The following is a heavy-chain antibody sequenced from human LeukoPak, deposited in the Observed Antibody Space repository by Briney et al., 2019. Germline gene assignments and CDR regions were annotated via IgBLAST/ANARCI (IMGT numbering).Heavy chain of an antibody. D-gene: IGHD2-2*03. J-gene: IGHJ4*02. V-gene: IGHV3-74*01. CDR1: GFTFSSYW. Sequence: GGSLRLSCAASGFTFSSYWMHCVRQAPGKGLVWVSRIQSDGSSTSYADSVKGRFTMSRDNAKNTLFLQMNSLRDEDTAVYYCARGWITVGAYYDYWGQGTLVTVSS. CDR3: ARGWITVGAYYDY. CDR2: IQSDGSST.